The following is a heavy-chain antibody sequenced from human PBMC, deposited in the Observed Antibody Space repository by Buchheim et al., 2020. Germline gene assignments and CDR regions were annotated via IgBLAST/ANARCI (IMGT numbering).Heavy chain of an antibody. CDR2: ISGSGAHT. CDR1: GFTFSNYA. Sequence: VQLVESGGGVVQPGRSLRLSCAASGFTFSNYAMRWVRQAPGKGLEWVSAISGSGAHTYYADSVKGRLSISRDNSNNTLHLQLHSLRVEDTAVYYCAKGSAYGGREGYFDYWGQGTL. J-gene: IGHJ4*02. CDR3: AKGSAYGGREGYFDY. V-gene: IGHV3-23*04. D-gene: IGHD4-23*01.